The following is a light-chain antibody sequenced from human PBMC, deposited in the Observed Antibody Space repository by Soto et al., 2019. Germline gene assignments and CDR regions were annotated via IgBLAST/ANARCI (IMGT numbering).Light chain of an antibody. J-gene: IGKJ1*01. V-gene: IGKV1-39*01. Sequence: DIQMTQSPSSLSASVGDRVTISCRASQSVSTYLNWFQQKPGKAPKLLIYTASTLQSGVPSRFSGSGSGTDFTLTISNLQPEDFATYYCQQSYSKTFGQGTKVDIK. CDR1: QSVSTY. CDR3: QQSYSKT. CDR2: TAS.